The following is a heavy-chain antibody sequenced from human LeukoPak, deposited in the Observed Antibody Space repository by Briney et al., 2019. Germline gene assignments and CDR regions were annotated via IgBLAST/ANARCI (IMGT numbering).Heavy chain of an antibody. Sequence: GGCLRLSCPASGFTFSDYYMSWFRQAPGQGLDGVSYISSSCSTLYYADSVKGRFTLSIGHAKNSVYLQMNRLRAQDTALYYCARLRSSSFYYYYMDVRGKGTTVTVSS. D-gene: IGHD6-6*01. CDR2: ISSSCSTL. V-gene: IGHV3-11*01. CDR1: GFTFSDYY. CDR3: ARLRSSSFYYYYMDV. J-gene: IGHJ6*03.